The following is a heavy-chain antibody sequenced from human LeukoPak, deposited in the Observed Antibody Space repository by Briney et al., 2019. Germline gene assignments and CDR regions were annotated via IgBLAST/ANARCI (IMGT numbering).Heavy chain of an antibody. CDR3: AREDFGDLIDY. J-gene: IGHJ4*02. Sequence: ASVKVSCKASGYMFTSYGIGWVRQAPGQGLEWMGWISAYLGNTNYAQRFQDRVTMTIDTSANTAYMELRSLRSDDTAVYYCAREDFGDLIDYWGQGTLVTVSS. CDR2: ISAYLGNT. D-gene: IGHD3-3*01. CDR1: GYMFTSYG. V-gene: IGHV1-18*01.